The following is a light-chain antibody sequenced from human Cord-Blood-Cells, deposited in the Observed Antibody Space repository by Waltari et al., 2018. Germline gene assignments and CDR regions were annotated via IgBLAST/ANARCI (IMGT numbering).Light chain of an antibody. V-gene: IGLV2-14*01. CDR2: DVS. CDR3: SSYTSSSTWV. CDR1: SSDVGGYNY. Sequence: QSALTQPASVSGSPGQSITISCTGTSSDVGGYNYVSWYQQHPGKAPKLMIYDVSKRPSGVSNRFSGSKSGNTASLTISGLQAEDEADYYCSSYTSSSTWVFGQGTK. J-gene: IGLJ3*02.